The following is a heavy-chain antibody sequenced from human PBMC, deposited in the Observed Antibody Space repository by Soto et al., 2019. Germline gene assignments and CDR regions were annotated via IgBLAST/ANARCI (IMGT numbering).Heavy chain of an antibody. D-gene: IGHD5-18*01. CDR3: ARPVTSDSYDAFDI. V-gene: IGHV4-39*01. CDR2: IYYSGST. Sequence: SETLSLTCTVSGGSISSSSYYWGWIRQPPGKGLEWIGSIYYSGSTYYNPSLKSRVTISVDTSKNQFSLKLSSVTAADTAVYYCARPVTSDSYDAFDIWGQGTMVTVSS. J-gene: IGHJ3*02. CDR1: GGSISSSSYY.